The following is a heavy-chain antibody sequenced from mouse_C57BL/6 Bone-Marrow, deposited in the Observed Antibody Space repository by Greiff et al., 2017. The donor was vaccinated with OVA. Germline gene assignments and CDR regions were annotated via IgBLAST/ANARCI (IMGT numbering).Heavy chain of an antibody. CDR3: ARDPLYYYGSSYWYFDV. D-gene: IGHD1-1*01. CDR1: GYTFTDYY. V-gene: IGHV1-19*01. CDR2: INPYNGGT. J-gene: IGHJ1*03. Sequence: VQLQQSGPVLVKPGASVKMSCKASGYTFTDYYMNWVKQSHGKSLEWIGVINPYNGGTSYNQKFKGKATLTVDKSSSTAYMELNSLTSEDSAVYYCARDPLYYYGSSYWYFDVWGTGTTVTVSS.